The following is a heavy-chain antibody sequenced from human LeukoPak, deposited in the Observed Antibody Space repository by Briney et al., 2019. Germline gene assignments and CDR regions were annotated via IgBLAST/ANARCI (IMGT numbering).Heavy chain of an antibody. CDR3: AKDLSSWTRFYGMDV. CDR1: GFTFSSYA. CDR2: ISYDGSNK. D-gene: IGHD6-13*01. Sequence: GGSLRLSCAASGFTFSSYAMHWVRQAPGKGLEWVAVISYDGSNKYYADSVKGRFTISRDNSKNTLYLQMNSLRAEDTAVYYCAKDLSSWTRFYGMDVWGQGTTVTVSS. V-gene: IGHV3-30-3*01. J-gene: IGHJ6*02.